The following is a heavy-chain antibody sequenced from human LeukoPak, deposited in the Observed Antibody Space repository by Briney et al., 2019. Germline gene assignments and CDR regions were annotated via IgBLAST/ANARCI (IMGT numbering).Heavy chain of an antibody. CDR3: ARGYSSSWSDAFDI. J-gene: IGHJ3*02. Sequence: QPGGSLRLSCAASGFTFSSYEMNWVRQAPGKGLEWVSYISSSGSTIYYADSVKGRFTFSRDNAKNSLYLQMNSLRAEDTAVYYCARGYSSSWSDAFDIWGQGTMVTASS. CDR2: ISSSGSTI. V-gene: IGHV3-48*03. D-gene: IGHD6-13*01. CDR1: GFTFSSYE.